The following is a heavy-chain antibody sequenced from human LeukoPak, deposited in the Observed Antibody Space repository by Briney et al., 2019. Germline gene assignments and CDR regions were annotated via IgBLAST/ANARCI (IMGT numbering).Heavy chain of an antibody. Sequence: PSATLSLICSVSRGSISSPNYYWGWIRQSPGKGPEWIGNIYYSGTTYYNPSLPSLKSRVTILIDTSKNQFSLKLSSVTAADTAVYYCARATYSSGWYYFDNWGQGTLVTVSS. D-gene: IGHD6-19*01. J-gene: IGHJ4*02. CDR3: ARATYSSGWYYFDN. V-gene: IGHV4-39*07. CDR2: IYYSGTT. CDR1: RGSISSPNYY.